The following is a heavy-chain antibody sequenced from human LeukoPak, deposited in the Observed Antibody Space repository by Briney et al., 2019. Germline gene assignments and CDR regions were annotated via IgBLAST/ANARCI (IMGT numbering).Heavy chain of an antibody. CDR2: IKQDGSEK. CDR3: TRDLMDYDVSTGLHHYYMDV. CDR1: GFTFSSYW. D-gene: IGHD3-9*01. J-gene: IGHJ6*02. Sequence: PGGSLRLSYAASGFTFSSYWMSWVRQAPGKGLEWVANIKQDGSEKYYVDSVKGRFTISRDNAKNSLYLQMNTLRVEDTAVYYCTRDLMDYDVSTGLHHYYMDVWGQGTTVTVSS. V-gene: IGHV3-7*01.